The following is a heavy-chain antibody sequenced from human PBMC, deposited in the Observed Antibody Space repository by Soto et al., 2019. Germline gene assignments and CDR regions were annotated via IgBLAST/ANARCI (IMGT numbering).Heavy chain of an antibody. J-gene: IGHJ4*02. V-gene: IGHV3-33*01. CDR1: GFSFSFYG. Sequence: GGSLRLSCETSGFSFSFYGMHWVRQAPGKGLEWVAVIWYDASKQFYAASVEGRFTISRDNSKAILYLQMNSLRAEDTAVYYCAAWAEGATEVHWGQGTLVTVSS. CDR3: AAWAEGATEVH. D-gene: IGHD2-15*01. CDR2: IWYDASKQ.